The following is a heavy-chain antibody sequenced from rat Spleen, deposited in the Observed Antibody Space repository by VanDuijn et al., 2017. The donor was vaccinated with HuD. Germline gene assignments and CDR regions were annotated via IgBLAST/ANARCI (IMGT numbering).Heavy chain of an antibody. CDR3: ARLIRGVMDA. D-gene: IGHD4-3*01. J-gene: IGHJ4*01. CDR2: MWRGGST. V-gene: IGHV2-32*01. CDR1: GFSLTRNH. Sequence: QVQLKESGPGLVQPSQTLSLTCTVSGFSLTRNHVHWVRQPPGKGLEWMGVMWRGGSTEYNSGLKSRLSISRDTSKNHIFLKMNSLQTEDTAMYFCARLIRGVMDAWGQGASVTVSS.